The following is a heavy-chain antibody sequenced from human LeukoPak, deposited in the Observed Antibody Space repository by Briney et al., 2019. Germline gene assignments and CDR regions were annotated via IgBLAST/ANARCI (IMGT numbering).Heavy chain of an antibody. V-gene: IGHV4-59*12. D-gene: IGHD2-2*01. CDR2: LYHTGGT. J-gene: IGHJ3*02. Sequence: SETLSLTCTVSGGSISSSYWSWIRQPPGKGLEWIGYLYHTGGTYYNPSLKSRVTISEDRSKNQFSLNLTSVTAADTAVYYCARVWGGFCRSAICSDAFDIWGQGTKVTVSS. CDR3: ARVWGGFCRSAICSDAFDI. CDR1: GGSISSSY.